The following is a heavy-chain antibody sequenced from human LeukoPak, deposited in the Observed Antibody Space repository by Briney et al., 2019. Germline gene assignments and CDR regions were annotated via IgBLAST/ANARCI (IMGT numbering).Heavy chain of an antibody. CDR2: ISSSGRTM. J-gene: IGHJ4*02. Sequence: GGSLRLSCAASGSTFSSYAMSWVRQAPGKGLEWVSAISSSGRTMYYADSVKGRFTVSRDNAKNSLYLQMNSLRAEDTAIYYCARDSYSGSRYFDHWGQGTLVTVSS. CDR1: GSTFSSYA. V-gene: IGHV3-48*04. CDR3: ARDSYSGSRYFDH. D-gene: IGHD1-26*01.